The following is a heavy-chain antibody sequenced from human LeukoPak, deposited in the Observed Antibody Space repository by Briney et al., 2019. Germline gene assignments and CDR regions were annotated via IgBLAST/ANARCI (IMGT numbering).Heavy chain of an antibody. D-gene: IGHD3-3*01. CDR3: AISRTIYFDY. CDR2: ISVTGLTI. Sequence: PGGSLRLSCAASGFTFSNYEINWVRQAPGKVLEWISYISVTGLTISYSDSVKGRFTISRDNADNSLYPQMNSLRAEDTALYYCAISRTIYFDYWGQGALVTVSS. V-gene: IGHV3-48*03. J-gene: IGHJ4*02. CDR1: GFTFSNYE.